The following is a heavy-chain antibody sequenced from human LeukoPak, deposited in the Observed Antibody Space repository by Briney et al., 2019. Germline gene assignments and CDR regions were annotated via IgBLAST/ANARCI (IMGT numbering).Heavy chain of an antibody. CDR2: MSYSGTT. D-gene: IGHD3-10*01. J-gene: IGHJ4*02. Sequence: SETLSLTCTVSGGSIGSYSWSWVRQPPGKGLEWMAYMSYSGTTNYNPSLKSRVTISVDTSKKQFSLKLSSVTAADTAVYYCARHQGKLWFGETAMNYWGQGTLVTVSS. V-gene: IGHV4-59*08. CDR1: GGSIGSYS. CDR3: ARHQGKLWFGETAMNY.